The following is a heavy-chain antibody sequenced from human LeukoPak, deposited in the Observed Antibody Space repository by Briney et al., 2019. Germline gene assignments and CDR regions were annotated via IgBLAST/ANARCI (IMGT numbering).Heavy chain of an antibody. CDR2: ISSSGSTI. CDR3: ARSGRIAAAGRIDY. J-gene: IGHJ4*02. V-gene: IGHV3-48*03. Sequence: GGSLRLSCAASGFTFSSYEMNWVRQAPGKGLEWVSYISSSGSTIYYADSVEGRFTISRDNAKHSLYLQMNSLRAEDTAVYYCARSGRIAAAGRIDYWGQGILVTVSS. D-gene: IGHD6-13*01. CDR1: GFTFSSYE.